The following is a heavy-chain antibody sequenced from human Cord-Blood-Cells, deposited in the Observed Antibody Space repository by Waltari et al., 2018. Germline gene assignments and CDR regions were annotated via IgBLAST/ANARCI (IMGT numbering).Heavy chain of an antibody. J-gene: IGHJ4*02. D-gene: IGHD3-16*02. CDR1: GFTFSSYS. Sequence: EVQLVESGGGLVKPGGSRRLSCAASGFTFSSYSMNWVRQAPGKGLEWVSSISSSSSYIYYADSVKGRFTISRDNAKNSLYLQMNSLRAEDTAVYYCARDSGDYVWGSYRYFDYWGQGTLVTVSS. V-gene: IGHV3-21*01. CDR3: ARDSGDYVWGSYRYFDY. CDR2: ISSSSSYI.